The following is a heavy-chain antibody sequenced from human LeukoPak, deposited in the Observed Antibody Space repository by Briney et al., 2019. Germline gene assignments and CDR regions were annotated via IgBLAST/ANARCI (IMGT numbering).Heavy chain of an antibody. CDR3: ARNYDYSNYNWFDP. D-gene: IGHD4-11*01. Sequence: SETLSLTCTVSGGSISSYYWNWLRQPPGKRLEWIGYIYYSGSTNYNPSLKSRVTISVDTSKNQFSLKLSSVTAADTAVYYCARNYDYSNYNWFDPWGQGTLVTVSS. J-gene: IGHJ5*02. CDR1: GGSISSYY. CDR2: IYYSGST. V-gene: IGHV4-59*08.